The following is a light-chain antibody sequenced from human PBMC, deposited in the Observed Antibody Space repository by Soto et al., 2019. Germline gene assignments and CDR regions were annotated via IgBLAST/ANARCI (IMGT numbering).Light chain of an antibody. V-gene: IGKV1-39*01. CDR2: AAS. CDR1: QAIINY. CDR3: QRTYNAPFT. J-gene: IGKJ3*01. Sequence: IQLTQSPSSLSASVGDRVTITCRASQAIINYLAWYQQKPGQAPRVLITAASTLESGVPSRFSGSGSGTDFTLTINNLQPEDFATYYCQRTYNAPFTFGPGTKVSIK.